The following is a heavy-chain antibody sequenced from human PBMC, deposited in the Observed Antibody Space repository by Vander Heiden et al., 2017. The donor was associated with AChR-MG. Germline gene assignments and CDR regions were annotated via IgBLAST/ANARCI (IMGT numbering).Heavy chain of an antibody. CDR1: GFPFSSYA. V-gene: IGHV3-23*01. CDR3: AKGYDYGDYLGFDP. CDR2: ISGSGGST. D-gene: IGHD4-17*01. Sequence: EVQLLESGGGLVQPGGSLRLSCAAPGFPFSSYAMSWVRQAPGKGLEWVSAISGSGGSTYYADSVKGRFTISRDNSKNTLYLQMNSLRAEDTAVYYCAKGYDYGDYLGFDPWGQGTLVTVSS. J-gene: IGHJ5*02.